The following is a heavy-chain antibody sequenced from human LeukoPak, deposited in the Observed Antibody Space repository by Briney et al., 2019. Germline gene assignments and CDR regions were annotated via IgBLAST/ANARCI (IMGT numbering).Heavy chain of an antibody. V-gene: IGHV3-20*04. D-gene: IGHD6-25*01. CDR2: INWNGDTT. CDR1: GFTFDDYG. Sequence: GGSLRLSCVASGFTFDDYGMSWARQAPGKGLEWLSFINWNGDTTHYVDSVKGRFTISRDNAKNSLYLQMNSLRAEDTAFYYCVRVSGSGWRYWGQGTLVTVSS. CDR3: VRVSGSGWRY. J-gene: IGHJ4*02.